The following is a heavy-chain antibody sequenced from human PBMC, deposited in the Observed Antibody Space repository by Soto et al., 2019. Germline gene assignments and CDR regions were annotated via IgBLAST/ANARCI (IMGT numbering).Heavy chain of an antibody. J-gene: IGHJ4*02. V-gene: IGHV4-31*03. D-gene: IGHD1-26*01. CDR1: GGSISSGGYY. CDR3: AGIYSGSPGGTLRY. CDR2: IYYSGST. Sequence: QVQLQESGPGLVKPSQTLSLTCTVSGGSISSGGYYWSWLRQHPGKGLEWIGYIYYSGSTYYNPSLKSRVTISVDTSKHQFSLKLSSVTAADTAVYYCAGIYSGSPGGTLRYWGQGTLVTVSS.